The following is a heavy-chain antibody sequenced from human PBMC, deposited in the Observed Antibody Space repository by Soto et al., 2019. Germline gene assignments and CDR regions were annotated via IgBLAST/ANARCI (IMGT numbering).Heavy chain of an antibody. J-gene: IGHJ5*02. V-gene: IGHV1-46*03. D-gene: IGHD6-13*01. CDR2: INPSGGST. Sequence: ASVKVSCKASGYTFTSYYMHWVRQAPGQGLEWMGIINPSGGSTSYAQKFQGRVTMTRDTSTSTVYMELSSLRSEDTAVYYCARVRQQLVQYNWFDPWGQGTLVTVSS. CDR3: ARVRQQLVQYNWFDP. CDR1: GYTFTSYY.